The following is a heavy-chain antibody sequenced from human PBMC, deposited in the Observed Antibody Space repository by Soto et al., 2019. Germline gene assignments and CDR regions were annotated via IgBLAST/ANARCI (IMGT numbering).Heavy chain of an antibody. CDR3: ARRPTPYYFVY. J-gene: IGHJ4*02. CDR2: ISYDGSNK. Sequence: QVQLVESGGGVVQPGRSLRLSCAASGFTFSNYAMHWVRQAPGKGLEWVAVISYDGSNKYYADSVKGRFTISRDNSQNTLYLQMNSPTAEDTADYYCARRPTPYYFVYWGQGTLVTVSS. CDR1: GFTFSNYA. V-gene: IGHV3-30-3*01.